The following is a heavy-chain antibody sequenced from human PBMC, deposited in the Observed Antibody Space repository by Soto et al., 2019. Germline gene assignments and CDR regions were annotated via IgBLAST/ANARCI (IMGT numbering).Heavy chain of an antibody. D-gene: IGHD2-15*01. CDR2: IYYSGST. V-gene: IGHV4-61*01. Sequence: PSETLSLTCTVSGGSVSSGSYYWSWIRQPPGKGLEWIGYIYYSGSTNYNPSLKSRVTISVDTSKNQFSLKLSSVTAADTAVYYCARNRGLRTSGEYLQHWGQGTLDTFSS. J-gene: IGHJ1*01. CDR3: ARNRGLRTSGEYLQH. CDR1: GGSVSSGSYY.